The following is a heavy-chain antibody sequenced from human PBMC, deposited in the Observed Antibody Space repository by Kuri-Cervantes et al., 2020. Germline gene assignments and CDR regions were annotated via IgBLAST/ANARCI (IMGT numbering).Heavy chain of an antibody. CDR2: IYPGDSDT. V-gene: IGHV5-51*01. CDR1: GFTFSSYW. Sequence: TCAASGFTFSSYWMSWVRQAPGKGLEWVGIIYPGDSDTRYSPSFQGQVTISADKSISTAYLQWSSLKASDTAMYYCARGYCSGGSCPSDMDVWGQGTTVTVSS. D-gene: IGHD2-15*01. CDR3: ARGYCSGGSCPSDMDV. J-gene: IGHJ6*02.